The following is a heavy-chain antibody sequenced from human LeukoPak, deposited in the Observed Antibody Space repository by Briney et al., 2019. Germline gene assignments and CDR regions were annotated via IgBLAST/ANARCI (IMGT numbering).Heavy chain of an antibody. D-gene: IGHD2-15*01. CDR3: ASEYCSGGNCYFDY. CDR2: IFPGDSDT. J-gene: IGHJ4*02. Sequence: KPGESLKISCKGSEYRFATYWIGWVRQMPGQGLEWMGIIFPGDSDTRYSPSFQGQVTISADKSISTAYLQWSSLKASDAAIYYCASEYCSGGNCYFDYWGQGTLVTVSS. CDR1: EYRFATYW. V-gene: IGHV5-51*01.